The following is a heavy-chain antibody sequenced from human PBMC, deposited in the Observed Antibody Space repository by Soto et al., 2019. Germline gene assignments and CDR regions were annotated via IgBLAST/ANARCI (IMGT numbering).Heavy chain of an antibody. CDR3: ASVLIAAAGTDYFDY. J-gene: IGHJ4*02. CDR2: IYYSGST. CDR1: GGSISSYY. D-gene: IGHD6-13*01. Sequence: PSETLSLTCTVSGGSISSYYWSWIRQPPGKGLEWIGNIYYSGSTKNNPSLKSRVTMSLDTSRNQFSLKLSSVAAADTAVYHCASVLIAAAGTDYFDYWGQGIRVTVSS. V-gene: IGHV4-59*01.